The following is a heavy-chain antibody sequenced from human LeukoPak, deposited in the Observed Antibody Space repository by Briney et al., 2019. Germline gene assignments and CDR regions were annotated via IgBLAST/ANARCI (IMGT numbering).Heavy chain of an antibody. D-gene: IGHD2-15*01. CDR2: IKQDGSEK. J-gene: IGHJ4*02. Sequence: GGSLRLSCAASGFTFSSYWMSWVRQAPGKGLEWVANIKQDGSEKYYVDSVKGRFTISRENAKNSLYLQMNSLRAEDTAVYYCARDLGYEVAGPIDYWGQGTLVTVSS. CDR3: ARDLGYEVAGPIDY. V-gene: IGHV3-7*01. CDR1: GFTFSSYW.